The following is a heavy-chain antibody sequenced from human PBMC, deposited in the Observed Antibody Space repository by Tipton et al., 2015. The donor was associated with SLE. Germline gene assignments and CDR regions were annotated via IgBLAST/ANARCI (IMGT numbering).Heavy chain of an antibody. Sequence: QLVQSGAEVKKPGESLKISCKGSGYIFSNFWIGWVRQMPGKGLEWMAIIFPDDSDAKYTPSFQGQLTMSADRSISTAYLQWSSLKASDTAMYYCARGGTARTLLSWGQGTLVTVSP. CDR1: GYIFSNFW. J-gene: IGHJ4*02. CDR2: IFPDDSDA. V-gene: IGHV5-51*01. CDR3: ARGGTARTLLS. D-gene: IGHD3-16*01.